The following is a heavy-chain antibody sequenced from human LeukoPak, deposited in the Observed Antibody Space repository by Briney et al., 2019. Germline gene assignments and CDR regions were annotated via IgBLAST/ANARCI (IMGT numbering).Heavy chain of an antibody. Sequence: AXXKVSCKASGYTFSSYDINWVRQAPGQGLESMLFIRAYNVNTHYAQTLQGTVTMTTDPSTRTAYMEVRSLTSDDTAVYYCARSDYNNYMDYWGQGTLVTVSS. CDR2: IRAYNVNT. D-gene: IGHD4-11*01. CDR3: ARSDYNNYMDY. V-gene: IGHV1-18*01. CDR1: GYTFSSYD. J-gene: IGHJ4*02.